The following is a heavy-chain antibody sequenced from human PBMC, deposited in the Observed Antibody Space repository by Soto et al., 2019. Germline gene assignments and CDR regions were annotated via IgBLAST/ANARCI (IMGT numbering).Heavy chain of an antibody. Sequence: VGSLRLSCEASDFIFTNFWMHWVRQVPGKGLVWVSRIDTSGSSTSYADSVKGRFTISRDNAKNTVSLQMNSLRAEDTGVYYCAKDSWYFDLWSQGSLVTVSS. CDR3: AKDSWYFDL. CDR1: DFIFTNFW. D-gene: IGHD6-13*01. V-gene: IGHV3-74*01. J-gene: IGHJ4*02. CDR2: IDTSGSST.